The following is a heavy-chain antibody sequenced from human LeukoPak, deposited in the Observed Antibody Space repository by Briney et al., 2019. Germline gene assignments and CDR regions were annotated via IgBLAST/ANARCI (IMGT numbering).Heavy chain of an antibody. D-gene: IGHD2-2*01. V-gene: IGHV4-34*01. J-gene: IGHJ6*03. Sequence: PSETLSLPCAVYGGSFSGYYWSWIRQPPGKGLEWIGEINHSGSTNYNPSLKSRVNISVDTSKNQFSLKLSSVTAADTAVYYCARGVIVVVPAAIGGLDYFYYMDVWGKGSTHTVSS. CDR3: ARGVIVVVPAAIGGLDYFYYMDV. CDR1: GGSFSGYY. CDR2: INHSGST.